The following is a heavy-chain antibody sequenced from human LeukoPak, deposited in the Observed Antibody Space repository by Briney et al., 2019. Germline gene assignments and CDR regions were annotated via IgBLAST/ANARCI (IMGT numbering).Heavy chain of an antibody. CDR3: ARDEKGYCSSTSCLIDY. J-gene: IGHJ4*02. CDR1: GYTFTGYY. D-gene: IGHD2-2*01. V-gene: IGHV1-2*02. CDR2: INPNSGGT. Sequence: ASVKVSCKASGYTFTGYYMHWVRQAPGQGLEWVGWINPNSGGTNYAQKFQGRVTMTRDTSISTAYMELSRLRSDDTAVYYCARDEKGYCSSTSCLIDYWGQGTLVTVSS.